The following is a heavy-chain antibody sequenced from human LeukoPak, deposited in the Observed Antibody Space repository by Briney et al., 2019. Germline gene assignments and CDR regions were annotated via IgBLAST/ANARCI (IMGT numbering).Heavy chain of an antibody. J-gene: IGHJ4*02. CDR3: ARVRILGVVIFDY. CDR1: GGSISSYY. CDR2: IYYSGST. V-gene: IGHV4-59*01. D-gene: IGHD3-3*01. Sequence: PSETLSLTCTVSGGSISSYYWSWTRQPPGKGLEWIGYIYYSGSTNYNPSLKSRVTISVDTSKNQFSLKLTSVTAADTAVYYCARVRILGVVIFDYWGQGTLVTVSS.